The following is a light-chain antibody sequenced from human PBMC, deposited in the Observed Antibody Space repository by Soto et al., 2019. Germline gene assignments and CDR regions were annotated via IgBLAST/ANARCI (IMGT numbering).Light chain of an antibody. V-gene: IGLV1-40*01. Sequence: QLVLTQPPSVSGAPGQRVTISCTGSSSNIGAGYDVHWYQQLPGTAPKLLIYGNSNRPSGVPDRFSGSKSGTSASLAITGLQAEDEADYYCQSYDSSLRAVFGTGTKVTVL. J-gene: IGLJ1*01. CDR3: QSYDSSLRAV. CDR2: GNS. CDR1: SSNIGAGYD.